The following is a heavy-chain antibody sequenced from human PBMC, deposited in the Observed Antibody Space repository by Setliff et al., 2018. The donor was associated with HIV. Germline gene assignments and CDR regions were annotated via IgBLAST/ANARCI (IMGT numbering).Heavy chain of an antibody. CDR1: GGSISGYH. D-gene: IGHD6-6*01. CDR2: VSYRGST. CDR3: ARATFEQLGNFDY. J-gene: IGHJ4*02. Sequence: SETLSLTCTVSGGSISGYHWTWIRQPPGKGLEWIGYVSYRGSTYYNPSLQSRVTISVDTSKNQFSLKLSSVTAADTAVYYCARATFEQLGNFDYWGQGTLVTVSS. V-gene: IGHV4-59*12.